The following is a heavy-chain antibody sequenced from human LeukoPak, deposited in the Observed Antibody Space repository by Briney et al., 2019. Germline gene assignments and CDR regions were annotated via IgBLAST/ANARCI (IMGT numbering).Heavy chain of an antibody. CDR1: GGTFSSCA. Sequence: SVKVSCKASGGTFSSCAISWVRQAPGQGLEWMGRIIPILGIANYAQKFQGRVTITADKSTSTAYMELSSLRSEDTAVYYCARSPYDFWSGYFDYWGQGTLVTVSS. D-gene: IGHD3-3*01. CDR3: ARSPYDFWSGYFDY. V-gene: IGHV1-69*04. CDR2: IIPILGIA. J-gene: IGHJ4*02.